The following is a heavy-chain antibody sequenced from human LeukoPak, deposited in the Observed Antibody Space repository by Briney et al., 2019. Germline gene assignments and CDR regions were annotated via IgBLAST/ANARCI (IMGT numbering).Heavy chain of an antibody. D-gene: IGHD5-18*01. J-gene: IGHJ4*02. CDR3: ARVTPYSDGYFDY. Sequence: SETLSLTCAVYGGSFSGYYWSWIRQPPGKGLEWIGEINHSGSTNYNPSLKSRVTISVDTFKNQFSLKLSSVTAADTAVYYCARVTPYSDGYFDYWGQGTLVTVSS. V-gene: IGHV4-34*01. CDR2: INHSGST. CDR1: GGSFSGYY.